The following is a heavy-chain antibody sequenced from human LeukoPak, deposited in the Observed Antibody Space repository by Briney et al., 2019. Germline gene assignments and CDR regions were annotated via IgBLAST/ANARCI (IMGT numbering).Heavy chain of an antibody. D-gene: IGHD3-10*01. Sequence: GGSLRLSCAASGFTFSSYAMSWVRQAPGKGLEWVSAISGSGGSTYYADSVKGRFTISRDNSKNTLYLQMNSLRAEDTAVYYCAKDRQVDYGSEKFVYWCQGTLVTVSS. CDR2: ISGSGGST. CDR3: AKDRQVDYGSEKFVY. J-gene: IGHJ4*02. CDR1: GFTFSSYA. V-gene: IGHV3-23*01.